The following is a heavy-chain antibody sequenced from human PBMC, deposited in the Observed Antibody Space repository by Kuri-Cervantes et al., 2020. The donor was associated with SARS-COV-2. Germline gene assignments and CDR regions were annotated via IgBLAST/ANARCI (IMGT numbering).Heavy chain of an antibody. V-gene: IGHV5-51*01. Sequence: KVSCNGSGYSFTSYWIGWVRQMPGKGLEWLGIIYPGDSDTRYSPSFQGQVTISADKSISTAYLQWSSLKASDSAMYYCARQASIVGATTGFDYWGQGTLVTVSS. J-gene: IGHJ4*02. CDR2: IYPGDSDT. CDR1: GYSFTSYW. D-gene: IGHD1-26*01. CDR3: ARQASIVGATTGFDY.